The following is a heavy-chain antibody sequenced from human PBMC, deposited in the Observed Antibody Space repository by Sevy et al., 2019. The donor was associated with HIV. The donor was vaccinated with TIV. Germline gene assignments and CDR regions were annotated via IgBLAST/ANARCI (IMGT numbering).Heavy chain of an antibody. V-gene: IGHV4-39*01. CDR1: GGFVTSTSYY. J-gene: IGHJ6*02. Sequence: SESLSLICTVSGGFVTSTSYYWAWIRQSPGKGLEWIGSIYNSGSTYYNPSLKSRVTISVHTSKNQFSLKLSSVTAADTAVYYCARRYCSSTSCYVPGYYGMDVWGQGTTVTVSS. D-gene: IGHD2-2*01. CDR2: IYNSGST. CDR3: ARRYCSSTSCYVPGYYGMDV.